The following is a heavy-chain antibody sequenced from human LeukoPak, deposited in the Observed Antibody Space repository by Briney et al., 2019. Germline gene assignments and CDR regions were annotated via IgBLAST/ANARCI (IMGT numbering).Heavy chain of an antibody. Sequence: SETLSLTCAVYGVSFSGYYWSWIRQPPGKGLEWIGEINHSGSTNYNPSLKSRVTISVDTSKNQFSLKLSSVTAADTAVYYCARVRYSLGIVAVAGSKYYFDYWGQGTLVTVSS. J-gene: IGHJ4*02. CDR2: INHSGST. D-gene: IGHD6-19*01. V-gene: IGHV4-34*01. CDR1: GVSFSGYY. CDR3: ARVRYSLGIVAVAGSKYYFDY.